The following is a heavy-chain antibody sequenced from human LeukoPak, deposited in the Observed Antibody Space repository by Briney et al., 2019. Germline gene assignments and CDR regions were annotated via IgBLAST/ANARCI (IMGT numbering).Heavy chain of an antibody. CDR3: GVSRDPYYFDY. Sequence: RGSLRLSCAASGFTLSSYAMSWVRQAPGKGLEWVSSISRSGGSRYYPDSVKGRFTISRDISKNTYYLQMNSLRAEDTAVYYCGVSRDPYYFDYWGQGTLVTVSS. V-gene: IGHV3-23*01. J-gene: IGHJ4*02. CDR2: ISRSGGSR. CDR1: GFTLSSYA. D-gene: IGHD5/OR15-5a*01.